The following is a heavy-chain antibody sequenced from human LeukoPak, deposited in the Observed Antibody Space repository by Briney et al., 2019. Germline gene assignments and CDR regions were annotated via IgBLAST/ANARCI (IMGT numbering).Heavy chain of an antibody. V-gene: IGHV4-30-2*01. CDR2: IYHSGST. Sequence: PSETLSLTCTVSGGSISSGGYYWSWIRQPPGKGLEWIGYIYHSGSTYYNPSLKSRVTISVDRSKNQFSLKLSSVTAADTAVYYCARSLPSVTSGSFDYWGQGILVTVSS. CDR1: GGSISSGGYY. CDR3: ARSLPSVTSGSFDY. D-gene: IGHD3-22*01. J-gene: IGHJ4*02.